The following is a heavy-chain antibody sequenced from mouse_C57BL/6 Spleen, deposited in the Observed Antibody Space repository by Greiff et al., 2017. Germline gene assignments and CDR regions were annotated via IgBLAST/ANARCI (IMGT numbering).Heavy chain of an antibody. J-gene: IGHJ1*03. Sequence: QVQLQQSGPELVKPGASVKISCKASGYAFSSSWMNWVKQRPGKGLEWIGRIYPGDGDTNYNGKFKGKATLTADKSTSPAYMQLRSLTSEDSAGYFWASMGYYDVWGTGTTVTVS. V-gene: IGHV1-82*01. CDR2: IYPGDGDT. CDR1: GYAFSSSW. D-gene: IGHD1-1*02. CDR3: ASMGYYDV.